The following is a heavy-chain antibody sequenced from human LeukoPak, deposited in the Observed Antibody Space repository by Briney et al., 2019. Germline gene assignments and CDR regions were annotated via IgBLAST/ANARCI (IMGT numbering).Heavy chain of an antibody. D-gene: IGHD1-26*01. V-gene: IGHV4-39*02. CDR1: SGSISNSNFY. J-gene: IGHJ4*02. CDR2: IFYSGST. Sequence: PSETLSLTCTVSSGSISNSNFYWGWIRQPPGKGLEWIGSIFYSGSTDYNPSLKSRVTISVDTSKNQFSLKLNSVTAADTAVYYCARDFVGAGTAGATSGYWGQGTLVTVSS. CDR3: ARDFVGAGTAGATSGY.